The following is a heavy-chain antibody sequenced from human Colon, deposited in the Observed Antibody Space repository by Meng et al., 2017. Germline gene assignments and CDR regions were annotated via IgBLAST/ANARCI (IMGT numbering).Heavy chain of an antibody. CDR3: AKDRTTVVTPQDS. Sequence: GQLLDAGGGLPQPGKSLRLSCAASGFTFGTYAMSWVRQAPGKGLEWVSSLSGSGAVTYYADSLKGRFTISRDNSKNTLFLQMNDLRPDDTAVYFCAKDRTTVVTPQDSWGRGTLVTVSS. D-gene: IGHD4-23*01. CDR1: GFTFGTYA. J-gene: IGHJ4*02. V-gene: IGHV3-23*01. CDR2: LSGSGAVT.